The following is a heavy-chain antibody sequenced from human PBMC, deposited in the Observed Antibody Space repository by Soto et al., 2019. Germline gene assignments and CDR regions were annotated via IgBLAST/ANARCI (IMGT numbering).Heavy chain of an antibody. J-gene: IGHJ3*02. CDR1: GYTFTSYG. D-gene: IGHD3-10*01. CDR3: ARDVRRDWHDAFDI. V-gene: IGHV1-18*01. CDR2: ISAYNGNT. Sequence: GASVKVSCKASGYTFTSYGISWVRQAPGQGLEWMGWISAYNGNTNYAQKLQGRVTMTTDTSTSTAYMELRSLRSDDTAVYYCARDVRRDWHDAFDIWGQGTMVTVSS.